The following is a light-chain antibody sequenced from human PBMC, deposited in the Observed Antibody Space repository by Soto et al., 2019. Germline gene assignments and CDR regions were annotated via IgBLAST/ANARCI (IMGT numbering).Light chain of an antibody. Sequence: DIQMTQSPSTLSASVGDRVTITCRASRSISSWLAWYQQKPGKAPKLLISKASTLESGVPSRFSGSGSGTDFTLTISSLQPDDFATYYCQQYNTNFGQGTKVDIK. V-gene: IGKV1-5*03. CDR2: KAS. CDR1: RSISSW. CDR3: QQYNTN. J-gene: IGKJ2*01.